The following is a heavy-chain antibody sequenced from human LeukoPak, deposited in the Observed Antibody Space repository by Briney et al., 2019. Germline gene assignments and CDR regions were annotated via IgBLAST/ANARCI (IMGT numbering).Heavy chain of an antibody. J-gene: IGHJ4*02. D-gene: IGHD5-18*01. CDR2: INPSDGST. CDR1: GYTFTSYY. CDR3: ARGAAMGPPFDF. Sequence: VASVTVSCKAFGYTFTSYYLHWVRQAPGQGLEWMGIINPSDGSTNYAQNFQGRVTMTRDTSTSTVYMELSSLRSEDTAVFYCARGAAMGPPFDFWGQGTLVTVSS. V-gene: IGHV1-46*01.